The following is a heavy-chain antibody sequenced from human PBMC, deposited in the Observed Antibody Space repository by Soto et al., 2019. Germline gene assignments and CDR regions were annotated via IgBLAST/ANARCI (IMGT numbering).Heavy chain of an antibody. Sequence: SETLSLTCSVSGASIGSGDDCWTWIRQSPGKGLEWIGYISDSGSTYYNPSLKSRVTISGDTSKNHFSLKLGSVTAADTAIYYCASAGSEYYFDSWGQGTRVTVSS. CDR3: ASAGSEYYFDS. CDR2: ISDSGST. V-gene: IGHV4-31*03. J-gene: IGHJ4*02. CDR1: GASIGSGDDC. D-gene: IGHD1-26*01.